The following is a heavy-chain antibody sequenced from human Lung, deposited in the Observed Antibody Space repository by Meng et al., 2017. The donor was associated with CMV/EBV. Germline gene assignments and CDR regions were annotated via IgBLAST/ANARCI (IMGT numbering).Heavy chain of an antibody. CDR1: FSFSDYY. Sequence: FSFSDYYISWVRQAPGKGLEWVSYISSSGSTIYYADSVKGRFTISRDNAKNSLYLQMNSLRAEDTAVYYCARDRGEYGYYDSSGYYAYWGQGTLVTVSS. J-gene: IGHJ4*02. CDR2: ISSSGSTI. V-gene: IGHV3-11*04. D-gene: IGHD3-22*01. CDR3: ARDRGEYGYYDSSGYYAY.